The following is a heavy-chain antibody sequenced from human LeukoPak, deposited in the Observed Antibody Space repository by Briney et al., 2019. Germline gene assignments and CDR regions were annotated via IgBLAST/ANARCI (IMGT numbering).Heavy chain of an antibody. V-gene: IGHV3-23*01. CDR3: ARVQWFGELSAFDY. CDR2: ISGSGGST. D-gene: IGHD3-10*01. Sequence: GGSLRLSCAASGFTFSSYAMSWVRQAPGKGLEWVSAISGSGGSTYYADSVKGRFTISRDNSKNTLYLQMNSLRGEDTALYYCARVQWFGELSAFDYWGQGTLVTVSS. CDR1: GFTFSSYA. J-gene: IGHJ4*02.